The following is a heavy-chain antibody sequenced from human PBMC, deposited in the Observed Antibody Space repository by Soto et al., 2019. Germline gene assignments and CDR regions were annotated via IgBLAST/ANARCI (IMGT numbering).Heavy chain of an antibody. J-gene: IGHJ4*01. D-gene: IGHD4-17*01. CDR3: SRCHTRDYPIYG. CDR2: IYTSRTT. Sequence: SATPSLTCTVSGESFGSGSYYWCWLRQHPGKGLEWIGYIYTSRTTYYNPSLRSRVTISGDTSKNQFSLKLNSVTAADTAVYYGSRCHTRDYPIYGWGKGARVTV. V-gene: IGHV4-31*03. CDR1: GESFGSGSYY.